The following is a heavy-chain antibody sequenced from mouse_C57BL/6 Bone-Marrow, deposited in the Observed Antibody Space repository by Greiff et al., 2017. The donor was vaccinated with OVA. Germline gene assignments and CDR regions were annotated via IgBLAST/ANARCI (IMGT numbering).Heavy chain of an antibody. CDR2: INPGSGGT. CDR1: GYAFTNYL. Sequence: QVQLKESGAELVRPGTSVKVSCKASGYAFTNYLIEWVKQRPGQGLEWIGVINPGSGGTNYHEKFKGKATLTADKSSSTAYMQLSSLTSEDSAVDFCARGRMVTTGDDFDYWGQGTTLTVSS. CDR3: ARGRMVTTGDDFDY. V-gene: IGHV1-54*01. J-gene: IGHJ2*01. D-gene: IGHD2-2*01.